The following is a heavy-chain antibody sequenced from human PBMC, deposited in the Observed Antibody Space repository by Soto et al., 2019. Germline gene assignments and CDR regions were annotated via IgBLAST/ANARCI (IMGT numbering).Heavy chain of an antibody. CDR2: IDASGNT. CDR1: VDSITTYY. CDR3: ARFSNNWFQTEGMDV. J-gene: IGHJ6*02. V-gene: IGHV4-4*07. D-gene: IGHD1-1*01. Sequence: SETLSLTCTVSVDSITTYYWNWIRQPAGQGLEWIGRIDASGNTSYNPSLNSRVTLSVDTSKKQFSLKLTSVTAADTAVYYCARFSNNWFQTEGMDVGGQGTTVTVSS.